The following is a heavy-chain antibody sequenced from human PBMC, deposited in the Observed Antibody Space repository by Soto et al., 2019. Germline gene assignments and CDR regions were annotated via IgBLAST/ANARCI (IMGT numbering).Heavy chain of an antibody. Sequence: QVQLVQSGAEVKKPGSSVKVSCKTSGGTFSSYTISWVRQAPGQGLEWMGRIIPILGIANYAQKFQGRVTITAEKSTHLAYMELSSLRSEDTAVYYCARAPLYCGGDCYGGFDYWGQGTLVTVSS. J-gene: IGHJ4*02. CDR2: IIPILGIA. V-gene: IGHV1-69*02. CDR1: GGTFSSYT. D-gene: IGHD2-21*02. CDR3: ARAPLYCGGDCYGGFDY.